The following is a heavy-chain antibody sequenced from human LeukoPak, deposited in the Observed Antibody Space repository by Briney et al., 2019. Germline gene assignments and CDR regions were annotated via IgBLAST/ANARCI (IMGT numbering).Heavy chain of an antibody. Sequence: SETLSLTCTVSGGSISSGDYYWSWIRQPPGKGLERIGYIYYSGSTYYNPSLKSRVTISVDTSKNQFSLKLSSVTAADTAVYYCARENYDSSGYYSDYWGQGTLVTVSS. CDR3: ARENYDSSGYYSDY. V-gene: IGHV4-30-4*01. J-gene: IGHJ4*02. CDR1: GGSISSGDYY. D-gene: IGHD3-22*01. CDR2: IYYSGST.